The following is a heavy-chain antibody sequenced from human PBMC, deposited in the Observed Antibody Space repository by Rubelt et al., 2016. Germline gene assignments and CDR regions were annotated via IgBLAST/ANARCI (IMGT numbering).Heavy chain of an antibody. V-gene: IGHV4-34*01. Sequence: QVQLQQWGAGLLKPSETLSLTCAVYGGSFSDYYWSWIRQPPGKGLEWIGEINHSGRSNYNPSIKSRVTISVDTYKNQFSLKLSSVTAADTALFYCARESGGTQRYGMDVWGQGTTVTVSS. J-gene: IGHJ6*02. D-gene: IGHD2-15*01. CDR1: GGSFSDYY. CDR3: ARESGGTQRYGMDV. CDR2: INHSGRS.